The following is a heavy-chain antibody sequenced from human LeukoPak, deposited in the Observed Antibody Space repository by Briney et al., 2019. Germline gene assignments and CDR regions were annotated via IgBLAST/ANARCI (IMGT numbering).Heavy chain of an antibody. Sequence: SGPTLVKPTQTLTLTCTFSGFSLSTSGVGVGWIRQPPGKALEWLALIYWGDDKRYSPSLKSRLTITKDTSKNQVVLTMTNMDPVDTATYYCAHIPFYDILTGYYHFDYWGQGTLVTVSS. J-gene: IGHJ4*02. CDR2: IYWGDDK. CDR1: GFSLSTSGVG. CDR3: AHIPFYDILTGYYHFDY. D-gene: IGHD3-9*01. V-gene: IGHV2-5*02.